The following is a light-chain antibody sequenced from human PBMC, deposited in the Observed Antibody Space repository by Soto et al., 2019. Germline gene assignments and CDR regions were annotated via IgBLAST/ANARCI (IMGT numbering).Light chain of an antibody. J-gene: IGKJ3*01. CDR3: QQYNNWPPFT. V-gene: IGKV3-15*01. Sequence: DIVMTQSPGTLSGSPGERATLSCRASQTISSNLAWYQQKPGQTPRLLIYGASTRAAGIPARFSGSGSGTDFTLTITSLQSEDFAVYYCQQYNNWPPFTFGPGTKVDIK. CDR1: QTISSN. CDR2: GAS.